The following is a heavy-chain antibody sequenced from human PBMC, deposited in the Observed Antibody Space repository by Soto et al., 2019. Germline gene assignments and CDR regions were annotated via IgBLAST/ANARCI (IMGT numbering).Heavy chain of an antibody. CDR2: MNPNSGNT. CDR3: ARLVVRSYYNLPQAFDY. CDR1: GYTFTSYD. J-gene: IGHJ4*02. V-gene: IGHV1-8*01. D-gene: IGHD3-10*01. Sequence: GASVKVSCKASGYTFTSYDINWVRLATGQGLEWMGWMNPNSGNTAYAQKFQGRVTMTRNTSISTAYMELSSLRSEDTAVYYCARLVVRSYYNLPQAFDYWGQGTLVTVSS.